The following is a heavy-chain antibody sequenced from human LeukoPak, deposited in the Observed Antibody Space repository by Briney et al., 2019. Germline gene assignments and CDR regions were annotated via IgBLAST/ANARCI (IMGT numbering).Heavy chain of an antibody. CDR3: AIQRDYYDRSGYYYKWFDP. CDR1: GHTFTSYG. CDR2: ISPYNGDT. Sequence: GASVTVSCKASGHTFTSYGISWLRQAPGQGLEWMGWISPYNGDTYHAQKLQGRVTMTTGTYTSTAYMELRSLRSDDTAVYYCAIQRDYYDRSGYYYKWFDPWGQGTLVTVSS. J-gene: IGHJ5*02. V-gene: IGHV1-18*01. D-gene: IGHD3-22*01.